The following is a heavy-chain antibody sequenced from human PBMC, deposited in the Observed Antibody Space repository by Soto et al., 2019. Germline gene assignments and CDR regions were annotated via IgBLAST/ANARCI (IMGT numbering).Heavy chain of an antibody. J-gene: IGHJ4*02. CDR1: GFTVSSNY. CDR2: IYSGGST. V-gene: IGHV3-53*04. D-gene: IGHD6-13*01. Sequence: PGGSLRLSCAASGFTVSSNYMSWVRQAPGKGLEWVSVIYSGGSTYYADSVKGRFTISRHNSKNTLYLQMNSLRAEDTAVYYCASPGVTRSIAAAGLFDYWGQGTLVTVSS. CDR3: ASPGVTRSIAAAGLFDY.